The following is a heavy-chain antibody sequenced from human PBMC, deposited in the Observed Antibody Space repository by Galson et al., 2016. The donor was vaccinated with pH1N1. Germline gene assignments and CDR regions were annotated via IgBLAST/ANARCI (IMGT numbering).Heavy chain of an antibody. J-gene: IGHJ6*02. V-gene: IGHV1-3*01. CDR2: INAGNGNA. D-gene: IGHD3-3*01. Sequence: SVKVSCKASGDTFSNYAITWVRQAPGQRLEWMGWINAGNGNAKYLQKLQDRVTITRDTSATTAYMDLRSLRSEDTAVYYCARGGTLSDFWSNYYPYDMDVWGQGTTVTVSS. CDR3: ARGGTLSDFWSNYYPYDMDV. CDR1: GDTFSNYA.